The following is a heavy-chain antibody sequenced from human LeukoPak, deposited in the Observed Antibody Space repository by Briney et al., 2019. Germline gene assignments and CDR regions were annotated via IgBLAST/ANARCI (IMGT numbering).Heavy chain of an antibody. CDR2: IYYSGST. CDR3: AREAVAGGSGSNYYYYGMDV. Sequence: SETLSLTCTVSGGSISSYYWSWIRQPPGKGLEWIGFIYYSGSTNYNPSLKSRVTISVDTSKNQFSLKLSSVTAADTAVYYCAREAVAGGSGSNYYYYGMDVWGQGTTVTVSS. J-gene: IGHJ6*02. V-gene: IGHV4-59*01. CDR1: GGSISSYY. D-gene: IGHD3-10*01.